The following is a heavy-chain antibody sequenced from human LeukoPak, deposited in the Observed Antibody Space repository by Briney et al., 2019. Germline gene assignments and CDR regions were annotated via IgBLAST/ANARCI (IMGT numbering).Heavy chain of an antibody. CDR1: EFTFSSNA. D-gene: IGHD1-26*01. CDR3: ARDRGSYPPDAFDI. CDR2: ISYDGSNK. V-gene: IGHV3-30*04. J-gene: IGHJ3*02. Sequence: GGSLRLSCAASEFTFSSNAMHWVRQAPGKGLEWVTIISYDGSNKYYADSVKGRFTISRDNSKNTLYLQMNSLRAEDTAVYYCARDRGSYPPDAFDIWGQGTMVTVSS.